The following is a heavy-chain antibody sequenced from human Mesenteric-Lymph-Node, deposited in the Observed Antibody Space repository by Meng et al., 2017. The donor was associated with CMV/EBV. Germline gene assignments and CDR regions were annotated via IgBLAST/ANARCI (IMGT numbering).Heavy chain of an antibody. Sequence: SETLSLTCGVYGGSFSGYYWSWIRQPPGKGLEWIGYIYYRGSTNYNPSLKSRVTISVDTSKNQFSLKLSSVTAADTAVYYCARADVGWFDPWGQGTLVTVSS. D-gene: IGHD1-26*01. V-gene: IGHV4-59*01. CDR1: GGSFSGYY. J-gene: IGHJ5*02. CDR3: ARADVGWFDP. CDR2: IYYRGST.